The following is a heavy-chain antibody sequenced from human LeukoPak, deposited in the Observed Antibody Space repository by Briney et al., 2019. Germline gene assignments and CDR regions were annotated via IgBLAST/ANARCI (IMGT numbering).Heavy chain of an antibody. D-gene: IGHD2-21*02. CDR1: GYTFMSHG. J-gene: IGHJ3*02. CDR3: ASPLAYCGGDCYSPNDAFDI. V-gene: IGHV1-18*01. CDR2: ISGSSSNT. Sequence: ASVKVSCKAYGYTFMSHGISWVRQAPGQGLEWMGWISGSSSNTNYAQRLQGRVTMTTDTSTTTAYMELRSLRSEDTAVYYCASPLAYCGGDCYSPNDAFDIWGQGTMVTVSS.